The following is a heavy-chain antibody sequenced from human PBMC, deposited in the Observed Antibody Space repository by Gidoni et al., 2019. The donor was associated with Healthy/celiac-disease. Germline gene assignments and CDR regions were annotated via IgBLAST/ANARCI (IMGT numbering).Heavy chain of an antibody. CDR3: AKDISYYVRTGSYFDY. V-gene: IGHV3-9*01. CDR1: GFTFDDYA. Sequence: EVQLVASGGGLVQPGRSLRLSCAASGFTFDDYAMHWVRQAPGKGLEWVAGISWNSGSIGYADSVKGRFTISRDNAKNSLYLQMNSLRAEDTALYYCAKDISYYVRTGSYFDYWGQGTLVTVSS. J-gene: IGHJ4*02. CDR2: ISWNSGSI. D-gene: IGHD3-16*01.